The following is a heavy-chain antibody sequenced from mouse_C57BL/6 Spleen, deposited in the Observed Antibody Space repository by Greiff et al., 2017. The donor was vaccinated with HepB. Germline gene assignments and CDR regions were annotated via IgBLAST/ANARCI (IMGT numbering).Heavy chain of an antibody. V-gene: IGHV1-80*01. J-gene: IGHJ2*01. CDR1: GYAFSSYW. CDR2: IYPGDGDT. Sequence: VQLKESGAELVKPGASVKISCKASGYAFSSYWMNWVKQRPGKGLEWIGQIYPGDGDTNYNGKFKGKATLTADKSSSTAYMQLSSLTSEDSAVYFCARRGIYYGNSYYFDYWGQGTTLTVSS. CDR3: ARRGIYYGNSYYFDY. D-gene: IGHD2-1*01.